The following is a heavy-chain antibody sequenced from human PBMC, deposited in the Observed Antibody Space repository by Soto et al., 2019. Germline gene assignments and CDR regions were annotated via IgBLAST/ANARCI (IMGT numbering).Heavy chain of an antibody. J-gene: IGHJ5*02. Sequence: QVTLKESGPVLVKPTETLTLTCTVSGFSLSNARMGVSWIRQPPGKALEWLAHIFSNDEKSYSTSLKSRLTISXXTXKXXVVLTMTNMDPVDTATYYSARIGPEGAAAANWFDPWGQGTLVTVSS. V-gene: IGHV2-26*01. CDR1: GFSLSNARMG. CDR2: IFSNDEK. CDR3: ARIGPEGAAAANWFDP. D-gene: IGHD6-13*01.